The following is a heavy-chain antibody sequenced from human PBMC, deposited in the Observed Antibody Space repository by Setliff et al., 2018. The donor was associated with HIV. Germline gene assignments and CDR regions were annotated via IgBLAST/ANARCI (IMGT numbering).Heavy chain of an antibody. CDR2: LSGNGGST. D-gene: IGHD2-8*01. CDR1: GFTFTSHA. Sequence: GGSLRLSCAASGFTFTSHAMSWVRQAPGKGLQWVSTLSGNGGSTYYADSVQGRFTVSRDDSKSAIYLQMESLRAEDTALYYCVKDHVSFNGVFDPFDSWGQGTLVTVSS. V-gene: IGHV3-23*01. J-gene: IGHJ4*02. CDR3: VKDHVSFNGVFDPFDS.